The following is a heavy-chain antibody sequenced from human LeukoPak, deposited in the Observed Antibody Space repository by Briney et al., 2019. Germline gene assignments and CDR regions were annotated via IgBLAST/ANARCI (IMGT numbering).Heavy chain of an antibody. V-gene: IGHV3-9*03. CDR2: ISWNSGSI. D-gene: IGHD6-19*01. CDR1: GFTFDDYA. J-gene: IGHJ3*02. Sequence: GRSLRLSCAASGFTFDDYAMHWVRQAPGKGLEWVSGISWNSGSIGYADSVKGRFTISRDNAKSSLYLQMNSLRAEDMALYYCAKDIGAAVAGTLSFFAFDIWGQGTMVTVSS. CDR3: AKDIGAAVAGTLSFFAFDI.